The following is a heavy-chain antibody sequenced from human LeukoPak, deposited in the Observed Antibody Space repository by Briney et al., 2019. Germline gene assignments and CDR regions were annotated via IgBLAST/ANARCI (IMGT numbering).Heavy chain of an antibody. J-gene: IGHJ4*02. Sequence: GESLKISCKGSGYSFTSYWIGWVRQMPGKGLEWMGIIYPGDSDTRYSPSFQGQVTISADKSISTAYLQWSSLKASDTAMYYRARTPSVPGYYGSGSYYNPNDYWGQGTLVTVSS. CDR1: GYSFTSYW. D-gene: IGHD3-10*01. CDR2: IYPGDSDT. V-gene: IGHV5-51*01. CDR3: ARTPSVPGYYGSGSYYNPNDY.